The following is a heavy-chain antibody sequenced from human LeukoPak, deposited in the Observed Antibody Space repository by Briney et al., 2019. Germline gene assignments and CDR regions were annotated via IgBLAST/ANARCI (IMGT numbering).Heavy chain of an antibody. J-gene: IGHJ4*02. CDR1: GGSISSGDYY. Sequence: SETLSLTCTVSGGSISSGDYYWSWIRQPPGKGLEWIGYIYHSGSTYYNPSLKSRVTISVDRSKNQFSLKLSSVTAADTAVYYCARVGHDFWSGYYIDYWGQGTLVTVSS. CDR2: IYHSGST. V-gene: IGHV4-30-2*01. CDR3: ARVGHDFWSGYYIDY. D-gene: IGHD3-3*01.